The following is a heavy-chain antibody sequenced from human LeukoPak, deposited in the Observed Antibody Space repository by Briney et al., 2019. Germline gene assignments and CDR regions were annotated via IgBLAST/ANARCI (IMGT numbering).Heavy chain of an antibody. V-gene: IGHV4-30-2*01. CDR3: ARGGLGPGFDY. CDR2: IYHSGST. Sequence: SETLSLTCAVSGGSISSGGYSWSWIRQPPGKGLEWIGYIYHSGSTYYNPSLKSRVTISVDGSKNQFSLKLSSVTAADTAVYYCARGGLGPGFDYWGQGTLVTVSS. D-gene: IGHD3/OR15-3a*01. CDR1: GGSISSGGYS. J-gene: IGHJ4*02.